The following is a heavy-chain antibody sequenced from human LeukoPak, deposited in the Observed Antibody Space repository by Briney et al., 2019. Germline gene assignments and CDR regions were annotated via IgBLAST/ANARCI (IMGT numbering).Heavy chain of an antibody. V-gene: IGHV1-8*01. Sequence: ASVKVSCKASGYTFTSYDINWVRQTTGQGLEGMGWMNPNSGNTGYAQKFQGRVTMTRNTSISTAYMELSSLRSEDTAVYYCARSYSSSWYNYYYYYYYMDVWGKGTTVTISS. D-gene: IGHD6-13*01. CDR2: MNPNSGNT. CDR1: GYTFTSYD. CDR3: ARSYSSSWYNYYYYYYYMDV. J-gene: IGHJ6*03.